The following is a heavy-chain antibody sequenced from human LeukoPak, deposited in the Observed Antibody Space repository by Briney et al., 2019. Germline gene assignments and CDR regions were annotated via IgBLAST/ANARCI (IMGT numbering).Heavy chain of an antibody. J-gene: IGHJ5*02. Sequence: KPSETLSLTCTVSGGSISISYWSWIRQPPGKGLEWIGYIYYSGSTKYNPSLKSRVTISVDTSKNQFSLKLSSVTAADTAVYYCARDEGGWFDPWGQGTLVTVSS. CDR1: GGSISISY. CDR2: IYYSGST. D-gene: IGHD3-16*01. CDR3: ARDEGGWFDP. V-gene: IGHV4-59*12.